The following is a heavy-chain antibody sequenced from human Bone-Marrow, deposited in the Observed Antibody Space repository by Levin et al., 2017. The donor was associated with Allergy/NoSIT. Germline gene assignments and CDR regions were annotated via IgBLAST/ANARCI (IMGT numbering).Heavy chain of an antibody. CDR2: IWYDGSNK. CDR1: GFTFSTYG. Sequence: GGSLRLSCAASGFTFSTYGMHWVRQAPGKGLEWVAVIWYDGSNKYYADSVKGRFTISRDISGNTVYLQMSSLRAEDTAVYYCARDRVSAGYYVTYFSYGMDVWGQGTTVTVSS. D-gene: IGHD3-10*01. V-gene: IGHV3-33*01. J-gene: IGHJ6*02. CDR3: ARDRVSAGYYVTYFSYGMDV.